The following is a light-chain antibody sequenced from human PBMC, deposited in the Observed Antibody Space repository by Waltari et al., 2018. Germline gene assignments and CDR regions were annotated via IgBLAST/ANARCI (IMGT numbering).Light chain of an antibody. J-gene: IGKJ1*01. Sequence: EIVLKHSPGTLSSSPGERPTLSCRASQSISRALAWYQQKPGQAPRLLIYGASSRATGIPDRFSGSGSGTDFSLTIGRLEPEDFAVYYCQHYVRLPATFGQGTKVEIK. CDR2: GAS. V-gene: IGKV3-20*01. CDR1: QSISRA. CDR3: QHYVRLPAT.